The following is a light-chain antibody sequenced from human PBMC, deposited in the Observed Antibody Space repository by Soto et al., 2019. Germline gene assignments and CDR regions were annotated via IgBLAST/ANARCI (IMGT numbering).Light chain of an antibody. CDR2: DVT. J-gene: IGLJ1*01. CDR1: SNDVGSCNC. Sequence: QSVLTQPASVSGSPGQSITISCTGTSNDVGSCNCVSSYQQHPGKAPKLLISDVTTRPSGVSNRFSGSKSANTASLTISGLQPEDEADYYCSSYSTIATRVFGSGTKVTVL. V-gene: IGLV2-14*03. CDR3: SSYSTIATRV.